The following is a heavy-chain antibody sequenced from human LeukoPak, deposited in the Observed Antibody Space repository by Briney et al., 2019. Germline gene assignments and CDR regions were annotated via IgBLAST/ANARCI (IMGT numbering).Heavy chain of an antibody. CDR3: AKDRYRGWLLSIAYFDP. Sequence: QPGGSLRLSCAASGFTFSSYAMSWVRQAPGKGLEWVSAISGSGGSTYYADSVKGRFTISRDNSKNTLYLQMNSLRAEDTAVYYCAKDRYRGWLLSIAYFDPWGQGTLVTVSS. CDR1: GFTFSSYA. D-gene: IGHD5-24*01. CDR2: ISGSGGST. J-gene: IGHJ5*02. V-gene: IGHV3-23*01.